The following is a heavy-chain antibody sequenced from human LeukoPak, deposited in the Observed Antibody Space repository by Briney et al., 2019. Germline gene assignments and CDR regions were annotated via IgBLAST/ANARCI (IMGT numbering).Heavy chain of an antibody. Sequence: SVKFSCKASRHTFTSYGITWVRHAPGHALDWMGWISAYNGNTNYAQKLQGRVTMTTDTSTSIAYMELRSLRSDGTALYYCARWGHRYNWNGGDYWGQGTLVTVSS. CDR3: ARWGHRYNWNGGDY. D-gene: IGHD1-20*01. CDR1: RHTFTSYG. J-gene: IGHJ4*02. V-gene: IGHV1-18*01. CDR2: ISAYNGNT.